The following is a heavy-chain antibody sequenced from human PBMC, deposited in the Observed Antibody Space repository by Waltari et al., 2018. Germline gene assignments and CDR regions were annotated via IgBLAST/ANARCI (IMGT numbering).Heavy chain of an antibody. CDR2: IYYSGST. Sequence: QVQLQESGPGLVKPSETLSLTCTVSGGSISSHYWSWIRQPPGKGLEWIGYIYYSGSTNYNPSLKSRVTISVDTYKNQFSLKLSSVTAADTAVYYCARDLDYGDENWFDPWGQGTLVTVSS. J-gene: IGHJ5*02. CDR3: ARDLDYGDENWFDP. CDR1: GGSISSHY. V-gene: IGHV4-59*11. D-gene: IGHD4-17*01.